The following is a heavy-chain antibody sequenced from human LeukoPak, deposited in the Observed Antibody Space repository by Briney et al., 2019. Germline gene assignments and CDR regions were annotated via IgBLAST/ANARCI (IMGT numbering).Heavy chain of an antibody. V-gene: IGHV3-7*01. D-gene: IGHD3-16*01. Sequence: PGGSPRLSCAAFDFSFSDSTMSWVRQAAGKGLEWVAKMKEDGSDERYVDSVKGRFTISRDNAKNSLYLQMNSLRPEDTAVYFCVVGGAGGGYFPNWGQGSLVIVSS. CDR3: VVGGAGGGYFPN. CDR1: DFSFSDST. CDR2: MKEDGSDE. J-gene: IGHJ1*01.